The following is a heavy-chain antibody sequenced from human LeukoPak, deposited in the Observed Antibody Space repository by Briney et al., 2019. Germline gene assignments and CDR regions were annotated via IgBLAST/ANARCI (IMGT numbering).Heavy chain of an antibody. D-gene: IGHD3-10*01. CDR3: ARVGPLGSHTFDV. CDR2: TRNKANRYTT. Sequence: GGSLRLSCATSGFTLSDHFIDWFRQAPGEGLEWIGHTRNKANRYTTEYAASVKGRFTISRDDLKKSVYLQMSSLKTEDTAVYYCARVGPLGSHTFDVWGQGTMVTVSS. J-gene: IGHJ3*01. V-gene: IGHV3-72*01. CDR1: GFTLSDHF.